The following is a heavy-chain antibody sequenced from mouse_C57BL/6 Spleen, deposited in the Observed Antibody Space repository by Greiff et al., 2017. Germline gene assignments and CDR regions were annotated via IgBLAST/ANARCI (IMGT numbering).Heavy chain of an antibody. CDR3: ATYDYDVDY. CDR1: GYTFTSYW. D-gene: IGHD2-4*01. J-gene: IGHJ2*01. CDR2: IDPSDSYT. Sequence: VQLQQPGAELVIPGASVKLSCKASGYTFTSYWMHWVKQRPGQGLEWIGEIDPSDSYTNYNQKFKGKSTLTVDKSSSTAYMQLSSLTSEDSAVYYCATYDYDVDYWGQGTTLTVSS. V-gene: IGHV1-69*01.